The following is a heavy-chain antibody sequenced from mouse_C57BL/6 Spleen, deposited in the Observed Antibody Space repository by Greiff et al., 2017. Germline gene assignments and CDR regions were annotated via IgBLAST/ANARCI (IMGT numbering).Heavy chain of an antibody. V-gene: IGHV1-80*01. CDR2: IYPGDGDT. Sequence: QVQLQQSRAELVKPGASVKISCKASGYAFSSYWMNWVKQRPGKGLEWIGQIYPGDGDTNYNGKFKGKATLTADKSSSTAYMQLSSLTSEDSAVYFCARSRDYDGYFDVWGTGTTVTVSS. D-gene: IGHD2-4*01. CDR1: GYAFSSYW. J-gene: IGHJ1*03. CDR3: ARSRDYDGYFDV.